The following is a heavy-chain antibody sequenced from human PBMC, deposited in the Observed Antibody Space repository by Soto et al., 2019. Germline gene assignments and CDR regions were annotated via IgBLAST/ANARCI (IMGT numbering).Heavy chain of an antibody. J-gene: IGHJ4*02. Sequence: SETLSLTCTVSGGSISTYYWNWIRQPPGKGLEWIGYIYYGGSANYNPSLKSRVTISVDTSKKQFSLKLSSVTAADTAVYYCARGGHCTNGVSSDLDSWGQENLLPVSS. D-gene: IGHD2-8*01. V-gene: IGHV4-59*08. CDR1: GGSISTYY. CDR3: ARGGHCTNGVSSDLDS. CDR2: IYYGGSA.